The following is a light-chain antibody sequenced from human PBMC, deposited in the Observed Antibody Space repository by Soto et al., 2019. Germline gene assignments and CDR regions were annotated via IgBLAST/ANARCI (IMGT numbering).Light chain of an antibody. CDR1: QSVRSSY. CDR3: QHYGSPLT. CDR2: GAS. Sequence: EIVFTQSPGTLSLSPGGRATLSCRASQSVRSSYLAWYQQRPGQAPRLLIFGASFRATGIPDRFSGSGSGTDFTLTISRLEPEDFAVYYCQHYGSPLTFGGGTKVAIK. V-gene: IGKV3-20*01. J-gene: IGKJ4*01.